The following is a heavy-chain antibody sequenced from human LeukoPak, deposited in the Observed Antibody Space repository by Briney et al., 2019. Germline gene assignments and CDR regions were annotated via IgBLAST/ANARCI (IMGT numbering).Heavy chain of an antibody. CDR3: ASVEGPTGY. D-gene: IGHD1-26*01. CDR1: GFTLSDHH. CDR2: NRNKASRYTT. J-gene: IGHJ4*02. Sequence: QAGGSLRLSCAASGFTLSDHHMDWVRQAPGKGLEWVGRNRNKASRYTTEYAASVKGRFTISRDDSKNSMYLQMNSLKTEDTAVYYCASVEGPTGYWGQGTLVTVSS. V-gene: IGHV3-72*01.